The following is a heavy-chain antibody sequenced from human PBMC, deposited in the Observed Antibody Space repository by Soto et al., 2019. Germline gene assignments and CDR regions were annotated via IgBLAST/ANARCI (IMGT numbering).Heavy chain of an antibody. CDR2: IYYSGST. Sequence: PSETLSLTCTVSGGSISTNYWSWIRQPPGKGLEWIGYIYYSGSTDYNPSLKSRVTISVDTSKNQFSLKLTSVTAADTAVYYCARGGWPNDYWGQGTLVTVSS. CDR3: ARGGWPNDY. CDR1: GGSISTNY. J-gene: IGHJ4*02. V-gene: IGHV4-59*01.